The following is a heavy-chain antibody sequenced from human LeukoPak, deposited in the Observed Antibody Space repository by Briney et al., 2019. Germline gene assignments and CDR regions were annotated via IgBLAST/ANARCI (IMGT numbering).Heavy chain of an antibody. CDR3: ARDIDSIAVAVGGSY. J-gene: IGHJ4*02. V-gene: IGHV1-69*04. CDR2: IIPILGIA. D-gene: IGHD6-19*01. Sequence: VASVKVSCKASGGTFSSYAISWVRQAPGQGLEWMGRIIPILGIANYAQKFQGRVTITADKSTSTAYIELSSLRSEDTAVYYCARDIDSIAVAVGGSYWGQGTLVTVSS. CDR1: GGTFSSYA.